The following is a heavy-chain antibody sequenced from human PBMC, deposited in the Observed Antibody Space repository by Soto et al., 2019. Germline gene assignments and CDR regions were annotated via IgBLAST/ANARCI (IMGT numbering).Heavy chain of an antibody. CDR2: ISSSSSYI. CDR3: ATPANYDFWSGYWNYFDY. V-gene: IGHV3-21*01. D-gene: IGHD3-3*01. Sequence: GGSLRLSCAVSGFTFSSYSMNWVRQAPRKGLEWVSSISSSSSYIYYADSVKGRFTISRDNAKNSLYLQMNSLRAEDTAVYYCATPANYDFWSGYWNYFDYWGQGTLVTVSS. J-gene: IGHJ4*02. CDR1: GFTFSSYS.